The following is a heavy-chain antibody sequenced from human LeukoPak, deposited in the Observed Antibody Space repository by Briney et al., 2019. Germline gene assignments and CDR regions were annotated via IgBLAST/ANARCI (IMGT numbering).Heavy chain of an antibody. J-gene: IGHJ4*02. CDR2: ISSSSSTI. V-gene: IGHV3-48*02. D-gene: IGHD1-26*01. CDR3: ARDIYSGSYGVDY. CDR1: GFTFSSYA. Sequence: GGSLRLSCTASGFTFSSYAMNWVRQAPGKGLEWVSYISSSSSTIYYADSVKGRFTISRDNAKNSLYLQMNSLRDEDTAVYYCARDIYSGSYGVDYWGQGTLVTVSS.